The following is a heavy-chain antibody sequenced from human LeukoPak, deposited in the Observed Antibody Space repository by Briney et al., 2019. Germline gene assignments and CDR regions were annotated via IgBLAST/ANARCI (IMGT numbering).Heavy chain of an antibody. Sequence: PSETLSLTCTVSGGSISSYYWSWIRQPPGKGLEWIGYIYYSGSTNYNPSLKSRVTMSVDTSKNQFSLKLSSVTAADTAVYYCARGTAVAGLYYYYGMDVWGQGTTVTVSS. CDR1: GGSISSYY. CDR2: IYYSGST. J-gene: IGHJ6*02. V-gene: IGHV4-59*12. CDR3: ARGTAVAGLYYYYGMDV. D-gene: IGHD6-19*01.